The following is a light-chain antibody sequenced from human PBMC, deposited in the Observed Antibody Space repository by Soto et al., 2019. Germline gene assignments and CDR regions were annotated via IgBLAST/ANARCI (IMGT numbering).Light chain of an antibody. V-gene: IGKV3-15*01. CDR2: DAS. J-gene: IGKJ1*01. CDR3: QQYDNWPRT. CDR1: QSVRSN. Sequence: EKVMTQSPATLSVSPGERATLSCGASQSVRSNVAWYQQKPGQPPRRLIYDASTRATGIPSRFSGSASGTEFTLTISSLKSEDFAVYYCQQYDNWPRTFGQGTRVDFK.